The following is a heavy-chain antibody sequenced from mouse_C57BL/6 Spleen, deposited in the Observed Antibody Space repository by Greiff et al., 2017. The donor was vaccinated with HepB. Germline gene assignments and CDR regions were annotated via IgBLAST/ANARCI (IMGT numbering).Heavy chain of an antibody. Sequence: EVQLQQSGPVLVKPGASVKMSCKASGYTFTDYYMNWVKQSHGKSLEWIGVINPYNGGTSYNQKFKGKATLTVDKSSSTAYMELNSLTSEDSAVYYCARSSPWYFDVWGTGTTVTVSS. CDR1: GYTFTDYY. CDR3: ARSSPWYFDV. D-gene: IGHD1-1*01. V-gene: IGHV1-19*01. J-gene: IGHJ1*03. CDR2: INPYNGGT.